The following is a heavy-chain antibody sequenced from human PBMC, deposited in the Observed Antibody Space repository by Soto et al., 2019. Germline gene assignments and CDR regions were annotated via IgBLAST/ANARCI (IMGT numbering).Heavy chain of an antibody. D-gene: IGHD1-26*01. V-gene: IGHV4-34*01. J-gene: IGHJ4*02. CDR1: GGSFSGYY. CDR2: INHSGST. Sequence: PSETLSLTCAVYGGSFSGYYLTWIRQPPGTGLEWIGEINHSGSTNYNPSLKSRVTISVDTSKNQFSLKLTSVTAEDTAMYYCTTDLPWSYGALCYWGQGTLVTVSS. CDR3: TTDLPWSYGALCY.